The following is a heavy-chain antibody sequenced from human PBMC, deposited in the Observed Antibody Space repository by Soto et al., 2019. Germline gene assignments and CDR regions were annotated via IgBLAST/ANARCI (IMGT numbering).Heavy chain of an antibody. D-gene: IGHD2-15*01. V-gene: IGHV1-3*01. J-gene: IGHJ4*02. CDR3: ARDLGGWPDY. CDR2: INAGNGNT. Sequence: ETSVKVSCKASGYTFTNYAMQWVRQAPGQRLEWMGWINAGNGNTKYSQKFQGRVTITRDTSASTAYMELSSLRSEDTAVYYCARDLGGWPDYWGQGTLVTVS. CDR1: GYTFTNYA.